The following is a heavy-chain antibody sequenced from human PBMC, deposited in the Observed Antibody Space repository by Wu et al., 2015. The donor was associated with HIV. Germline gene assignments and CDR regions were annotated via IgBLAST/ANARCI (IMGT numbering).Heavy chain of an antibody. D-gene: IGHD3-3*01. CDR2: INPKDGAT. Sequence: QVQLVQSGAEVKKPGALVKVSCKASGYTFSDYYLHWIRQAPGQGLEWMGWINPKDGATDFARKFQGRVTMTRDTSFSTAYMNLISLTSDDTAVYYCAKGNYDFWAAHFADNWFDPGAREPWSPSPQ. J-gene: IGHJ5*02. CDR1: GYTFSDYY. V-gene: IGHV1-2*02. CDR3: AKGNYDFWAAHFADNWFDP.